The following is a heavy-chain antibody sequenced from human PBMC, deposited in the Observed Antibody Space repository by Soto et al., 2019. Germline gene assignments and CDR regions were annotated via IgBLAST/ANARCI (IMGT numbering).Heavy chain of an antibody. CDR1: GFTFSSYG. V-gene: IGHV3-33*01. CDR3: ARTYNRYCSSTSCSTKYYYYGMDV. Sequence: GSLRLSCAASGFTFSSYGIHWVRQAPGKGLEWVAVIWYDGSNKYYADSVKGRFTISRDNSKSTLYLQMNSLRAEDTAVYYCARTYNRYCSSTSCSTKYYYYGMDVWGQGTTVTVSS. J-gene: IGHJ6*02. D-gene: IGHD2-2*01. CDR2: IWYDGSNK.